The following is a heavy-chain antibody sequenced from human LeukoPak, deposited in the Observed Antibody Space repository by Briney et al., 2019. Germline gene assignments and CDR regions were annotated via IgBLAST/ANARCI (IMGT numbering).Heavy chain of an antibody. CDR3: ATVGATSSAFDI. Sequence: ASVNVSCKVSGYTLTELSMHWVRQAPGKGVEWMGGFDPEDGETIYAQKFQGRVTMTEDTSTDTAYMELSSLRSEDTAVYYCATVGATSSAFDIWGQGTMVTVSS. CDR2: FDPEDGET. J-gene: IGHJ3*02. CDR1: GYTLTELS. D-gene: IGHD1-26*01. V-gene: IGHV1-24*01.